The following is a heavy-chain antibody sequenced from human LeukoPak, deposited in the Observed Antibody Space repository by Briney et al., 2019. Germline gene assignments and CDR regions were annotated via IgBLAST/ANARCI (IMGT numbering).Heavy chain of an antibody. Sequence: GSLRLSCAASGFTFSNAWMSWVRQAPGKGLEWVGRIKSKTDGGTTDCAAPVKGRFTISRDDSKNTLYLQMNSLKTEDTAVYYCTTVYFAGYGDYWYFDLWGRGTLVTVSS. J-gene: IGHJ2*01. D-gene: IGHD4-17*01. CDR3: TTVYFAGYGDYWYFDL. CDR2: IKSKTDGGTT. V-gene: IGHV3-15*01. CDR1: GFTFSNAW.